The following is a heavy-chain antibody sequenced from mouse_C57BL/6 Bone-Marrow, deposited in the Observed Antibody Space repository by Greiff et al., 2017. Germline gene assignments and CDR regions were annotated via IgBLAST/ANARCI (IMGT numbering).Heavy chain of an antibody. J-gene: IGHJ2*01. Sequence: VQLQQSGAELVRPGASVKLSCTASGFNIKDDYMHWVKQRPEQGLEWIGWIDPENGDTEYASKFKGKATLTADTSSTTAYLQLSSLTSEDTAVYYCALWLRRGYYGDYWGQGTTLTVSS. CDR2: IDPENGDT. CDR1: GFNIKDDY. D-gene: IGHD2-2*01. CDR3: ALWLRRGYYGDY. V-gene: IGHV14-4*01.